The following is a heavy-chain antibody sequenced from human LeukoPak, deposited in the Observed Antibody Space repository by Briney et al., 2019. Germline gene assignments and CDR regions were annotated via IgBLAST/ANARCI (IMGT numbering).Heavy chain of an antibody. Sequence: GGSLRLSCAGSGFTFPTYGMHWVRQAQGKGLEWVAYTSYDGNKGYYTDSVKGRFTISRDNSKNMLFLQMSSLRIEDTGVYYCAKDSTRDYGYYGMPESWGQGTLVTVS. CDR1: GFTFPTYG. CDR2: TSYDGNKG. D-gene: IGHD4-17*01. V-gene: IGHV3-30*18. J-gene: IGHJ4*02. CDR3: AKDSTRDYGYYGMPES.